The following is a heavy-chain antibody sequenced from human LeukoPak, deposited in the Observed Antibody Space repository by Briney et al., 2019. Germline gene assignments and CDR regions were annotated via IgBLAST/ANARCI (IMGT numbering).Heavy chain of an antibody. CDR2: IYYSGST. J-gene: IGHJ5*02. CDR3: ARARDGHINNWFDP. CDR1: GGSINSYY. Sequence: PSETLSLTCTVSGGSINSYYWSWIRPPPGKGLEWIGYIYYSGSTNYNPSLKSRVTISVDTSKNQFSLKMSSVTAADTAVYYCARARDGHINNWFDPWGQGTLVTVSS. V-gene: IGHV4-59*01. D-gene: IGHD5-24*01.